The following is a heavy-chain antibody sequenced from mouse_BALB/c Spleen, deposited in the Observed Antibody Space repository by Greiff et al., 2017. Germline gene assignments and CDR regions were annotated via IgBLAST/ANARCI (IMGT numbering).Heavy chain of an antibody. CDR3: ARQATYGYAMDY. D-gene: IGHD1-1*01. J-gene: IGHJ4*01. V-gene: IGHV5-12-1*01. Sequence: EVQVVESGGGLVKPGGSLKLSCAASGFAFSSYDMSWVRQTPEKRLEWVAYISSGGGSTYYPDTVKGRFTISRDNAKNTLYLQMSSLKSEDTAMYYCARQATYGYAMDYWGQGTSVTVSS. CDR1: GFAFSSYD. CDR2: ISSGGGST.